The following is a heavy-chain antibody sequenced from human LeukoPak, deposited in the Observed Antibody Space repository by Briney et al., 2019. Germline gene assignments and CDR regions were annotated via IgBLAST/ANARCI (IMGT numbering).Heavy chain of an antibody. D-gene: IGHD3-3*01. CDR1: GGSISSGSYY. V-gene: IGHV4-61*02. J-gene: IGHJ4*02. Sequence: SETLSLTCTVSGGSISSGSYYWSWIRQPAGKGLEWIGRIYTSGSTNYNPSLKSRVTISVDTSKNQFSLKLSSVTAADTAVYYCARDLGDFWSGYSYEFGYWGQGTLVTVSS. CDR3: ARDLGDFWSGYSYEFGY. CDR2: IYTSGST.